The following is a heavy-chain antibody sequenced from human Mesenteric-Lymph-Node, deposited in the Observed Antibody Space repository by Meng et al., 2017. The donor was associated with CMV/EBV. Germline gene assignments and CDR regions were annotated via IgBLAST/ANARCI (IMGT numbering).Heavy chain of an antibody. CDR2: IKQDGSEI. CDR1: GFTFSSYW. V-gene: IGHV3-7*01. D-gene: IGHD2-2*01. J-gene: IGHJ6*02. Sequence: GESLKISCAASGFTFSSYWMTWVRQAPGKGLEWVANIKQDGSEIYYVDSVKGRFTISRDNAKNSLYLQMNSLRAEDTAVYYCARPTSRYCSSTSCYLYGMDVWGQGTTVTVSS. CDR3: ARPTSRYCSSTSCYLYGMDV.